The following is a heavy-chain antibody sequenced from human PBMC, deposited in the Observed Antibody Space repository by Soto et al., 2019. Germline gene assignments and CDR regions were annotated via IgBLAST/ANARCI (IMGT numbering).Heavy chain of an antibody. CDR1: GASITFGGYS. CDR3: ARGGGSDYFDY. D-gene: IGHD1-26*01. V-gene: IGHV4-30-2*01. CDR2: INHLETT. J-gene: IGHJ4*01. Sequence: SETLSLTCTVSGASITFGGYSWSWIRQTPGKGLEWIGYINHLETTFYNPSFESRLTLSIDRAKNQFSLKLHSMSAADRAVYFCARGGGSDYFDYWGHGILVTVSS.